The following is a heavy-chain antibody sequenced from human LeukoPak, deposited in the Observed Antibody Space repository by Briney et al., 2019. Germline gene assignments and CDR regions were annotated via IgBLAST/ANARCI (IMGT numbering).Heavy chain of an antibody. J-gene: IGHJ4*02. CDR1: GYTFTSYA. Sequence: RASVKVSCTASGYTFTSYAMHWVRQAPGQRLEWMGWISAGNGNTKYSQKFQGRVTITRDTSASTAYMELSSLRSEDTAVYYCARAAVVVPAAYLDYWGQGTLVTVS. CDR3: ARAAVVVPAAYLDY. CDR2: ISAGNGNT. D-gene: IGHD2-2*01. V-gene: IGHV1-3*01.